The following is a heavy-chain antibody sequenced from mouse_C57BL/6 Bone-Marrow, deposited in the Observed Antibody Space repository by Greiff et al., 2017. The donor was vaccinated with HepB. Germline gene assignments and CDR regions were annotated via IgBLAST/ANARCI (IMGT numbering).Heavy chain of an antibody. J-gene: IGHJ1*03. CDR1: GFTFSNYW. CDR2: IRLKSDNYAT. V-gene: IGHV6-3*01. CDR3: TAYYSNYGYFDV. Sequence: EVQGVESGGGLVQPGGSMKLSCVASGFTFSNYWMNWVRQSPEKGLEWVAQIRLKSDNYATHYAESVKGRFTISRDDSKSSVYLQMNNLRAEDTGIYYCTAYYSNYGYFDVWGTGTTVTVSS. D-gene: IGHD2-5*01.